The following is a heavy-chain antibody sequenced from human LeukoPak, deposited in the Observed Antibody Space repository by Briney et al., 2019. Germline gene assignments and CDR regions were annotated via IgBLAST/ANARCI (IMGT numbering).Heavy chain of an antibody. CDR2: ISSTGGST. D-gene: IGHD6-13*01. CDR1: GFTFSSYG. CDR3: AKDRAIAAGGAWNYFDY. V-gene: IGHV3-23*01. J-gene: IGHJ4*02. Sequence: GSLRLSCAVSGFTFSSYGMSWVRQAPGKGLEWVSGISSTGGSTYYADSVKGRFTISRDNSKNTLFLQMNSLRAEDTAVYYCAKDRAIAAGGAWNYFDYWGQGTLVTVSS.